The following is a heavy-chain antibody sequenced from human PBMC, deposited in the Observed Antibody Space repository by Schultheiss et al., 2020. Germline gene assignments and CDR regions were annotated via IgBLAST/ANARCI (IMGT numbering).Heavy chain of an antibody. CDR3: AKDRGYCSGGSCYSGLDY. V-gene: IGHV3-30*02. J-gene: IGHJ4*02. CDR2: IRYDGSNK. Sequence: GGSLRLSCAASGFTFSSYAMSWVRQAPGKGLEWVAFIRYDGSNKYYADSVKGRFTISRDNAKNSLYLQMNSLRDEDTAVYYCAKDRGYCSGGSCYSGLDYWGQGTLVTVSS. D-gene: IGHD2-15*01. CDR1: GFTFSSYA.